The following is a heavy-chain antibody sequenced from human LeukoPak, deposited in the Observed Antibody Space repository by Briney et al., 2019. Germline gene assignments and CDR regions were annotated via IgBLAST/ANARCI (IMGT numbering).Heavy chain of an antibody. D-gene: IGHD6-19*01. Sequence: SETLSLTCTASGGSISSYYWSWIRQPPGKGLEWIGYIYYSGSTNYNPSLKSRVTISVDTSKNQFSLKLSSVTAADTAVYYCAGGVYSSGWYSHWYYYGMDVWGQGPTVTVSS. V-gene: IGHV4-59*08. CDR1: GGSISSYY. CDR2: IYYSGST. CDR3: AGGVYSSGWYSHWYYYGMDV. J-gene: IGHJ6*02.